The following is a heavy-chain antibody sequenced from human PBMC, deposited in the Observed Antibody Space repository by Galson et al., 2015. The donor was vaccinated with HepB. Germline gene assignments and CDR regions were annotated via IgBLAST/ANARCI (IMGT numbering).Heavy chain of an antibody. CDR3: AREGLVDIVVVVAATEGGDGMDV. CDR2: ISSSSSYI. V-gene: IGHV3-21*01. CDR1: GFTFSSYS. D-gene: IGHD2-15*01. Sequence: SLRLSCAASGFTFSSYSMNWVRQAPEKGLEWVSSISSSSSYIYYADSVKGRFTISRDNAKNSLYLQMDSLRAEDTAVYYCAREGLVDIVVVVAATEGGDGMDVWGQGTTVTVSS. J-gene: IGHJ6*02.